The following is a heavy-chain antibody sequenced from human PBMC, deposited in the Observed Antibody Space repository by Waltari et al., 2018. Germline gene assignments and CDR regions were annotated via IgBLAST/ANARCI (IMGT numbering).Heavy chain of an antibody. CDR3: ARDLGYDFWSGEGKAFDI. CDR1: GYTFTSYY. J-gene: IGHJ3*02. Sequence: QVQLVQSGAEVKKPGASVKVSCKASGYTFTSYYMHWVRQAPGQGLEWMGIINPSGGSTSYAQKFQGRVTMTRDTSTSTVYMELSSLRSEDTAVYYCARDLGYDFWSGEGKAFDIWGQGTMVTVSS. V-gene: IGHV1-46*01. CDR2: INPSGGST. D-gene: IGHD3-3*01.